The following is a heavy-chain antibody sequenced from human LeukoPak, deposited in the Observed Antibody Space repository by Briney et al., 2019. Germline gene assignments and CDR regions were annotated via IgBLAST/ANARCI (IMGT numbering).Heavy chain of an antibody. CDR2: IYSGGST. CDR1: GLTVSSSY. CDR3: ARSYYYDSSGYYGTYYFDY. V-gene: IGHV3-53*01. Sequence: GGSLRLSCAASGLTVSSSYMSWVRQAPGKGLEWVSVIYSGGSTYYADSVKGRFTISRDNSKNTLYLQMNSLRAEDTAVYYCARSYYYDSSGYYGTYYFDYWGQGTLVTVSS. D-gene: IGHD3-22*01. J-gene: IGHJ4*02.